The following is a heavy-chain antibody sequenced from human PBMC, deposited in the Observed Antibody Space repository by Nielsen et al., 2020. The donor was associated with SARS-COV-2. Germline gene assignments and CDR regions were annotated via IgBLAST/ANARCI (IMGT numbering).Heavy chain of an antibody. CDR1: GGSISSYY. J-gene: IGHJ6*02. CDR2: IYYSGST. V-gene: IGHV4-59*08. Sequence: SETLSLTCTVSGGSISSYYWSWIRQPPGKGLEWIGYIYYSGSTNYNPSLKSRVAISVDTSKSQFSLKLTSVTAADTAVYYCAWRDYYYYYGMDVWGQGTTVTVSS. CDR3: AWRDYYYYYGMDV.